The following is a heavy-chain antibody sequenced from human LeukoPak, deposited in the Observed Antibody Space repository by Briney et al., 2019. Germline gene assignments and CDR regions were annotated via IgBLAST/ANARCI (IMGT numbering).Heavy chain of an antibody. Sequence: GESLKISCKGSGYSSSTYWIGWVRQMPGKGLEYMGIIYPGDSDTRYSPSFQGQVTISADKSISAAYPQWSSLKASDTAIYYCATWGSSAWFDYWGQGTLVTVSS. J-gene: IGHJ4*02. CDR3: ATWGSSAWFDY. V-gene: IGHV5-51*01. D-gene: IGHD6-19*01. CDR2: IYPGDSDT. CDR1: GYSSSTYW.